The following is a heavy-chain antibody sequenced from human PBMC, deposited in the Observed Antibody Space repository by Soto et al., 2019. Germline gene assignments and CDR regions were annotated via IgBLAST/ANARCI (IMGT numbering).Heavy chain of an antibody. J-gene: IGHJ4*02. Sequence: TSETLSLTCAVYGGSFSGYYWSWIRQPPGKGLEWIGEINHSGSTNYNSSLKSQVTISVDTSKNQFSLKLSFVTAADTAVYYCARGRSGYDYARPAYYFDYWGQGTLVTVSS. CDR3: ARGRSGYDYARPAYYFDY. V-gene: IGHV4-34*01. D-gene: IGHD5-12*01. CDR2: INHSGST. CDR1: GGSFSGYY.